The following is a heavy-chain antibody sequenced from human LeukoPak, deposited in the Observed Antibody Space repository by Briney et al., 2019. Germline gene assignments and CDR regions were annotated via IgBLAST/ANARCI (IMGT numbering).Heavy chain of an antibody. Sequence: GGSLRLSCVASGFTFSSNGMHWVRQAPGKGLEWVTFIQYDGSKKYYADSVKGRFTISRDNSKNTLYLQMNSPRAEDTAVYYCAKGRDIVVVPAANWFDPWGQGTLVTVSS. J-gene: IGHJ5*02. D-gene: IGHD2-2*01. CDR1: GFTFSSNG. V-gene: IGHV3-30*02. CDR2: IQYDGSKK. CDR3: AKGRDIVVVPAANWFDP.